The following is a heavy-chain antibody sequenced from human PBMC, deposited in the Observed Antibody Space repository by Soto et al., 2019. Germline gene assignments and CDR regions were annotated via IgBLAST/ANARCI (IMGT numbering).Heavy chain of an antibody. V-gene: IGHV3-30*04. CDR2: VSYDGSIE. CDR3: AKDLYYYDFSLDDS. J-gene: IGHJ5*02. CDR1: GFTFSSYA. Sequence: EHLVESGGGVVQPGRSLRLSCTGSGFTFSSYAMHWVRLAPGKGLEWVAVVSYDGSIESYADSVRGRFTISRDNSKNTVFLQMNSLRVEDTAVYYCAKDLYYYDFSLDDSWGQGTLVTVSS. D-gene: IGHD3-16*01.